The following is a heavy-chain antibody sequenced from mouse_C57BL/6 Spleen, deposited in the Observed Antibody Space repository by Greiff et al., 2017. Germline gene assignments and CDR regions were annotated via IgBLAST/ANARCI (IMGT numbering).Heavy chain of an antibody. CDR1: GFTFTDYY. V-gene: IGHV7-3*01. J-gene: IGHJ2*01. Sequence: EVKLVESGGGLVQPGGSLSLSCAASGFTFTDYYMSWVRQPPGKALEWLGFIRNKANGYTTEYSASVNGRFTISRDNSQSILYLQMNALRAEDSATYYCARYHYCNYEGNYFDYWGQGTTLTVSS. CDR3: ARYHYCNYEGNYFDY. CDR2: IRNKANGYTT. D-gene: IGHD2-1*01.